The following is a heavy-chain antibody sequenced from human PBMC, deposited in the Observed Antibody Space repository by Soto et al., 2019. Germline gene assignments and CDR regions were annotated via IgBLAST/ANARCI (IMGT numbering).Heavy chain of an antibody. V-gene: IGHV4-59*08. CDR2: IYYSGST. J-gene: IGHJ6*02. Sequence: SETLSLTCTVSGGSISSYYWSWIRQPPGKGLEWIGYIYYSGSTNYNPSLKSRVTISVDTSKNQFSLKLSSVTAADTAVYYCARHGGVSSVVPSFYYYYYYGMDVWGQGTTVTVSS. D-gene: IGHD2-2*01. CDR3: ARHGGVSSVVPSFYYYYYYGMDV. CDR1: GGSISSYY.